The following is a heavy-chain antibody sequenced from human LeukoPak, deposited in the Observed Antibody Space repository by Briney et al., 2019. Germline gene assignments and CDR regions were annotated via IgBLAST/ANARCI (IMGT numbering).Heavy chain of an antibody. V-gene: IGHV4-30-4*01. CDR1: GGSISSGDYY. J-gene: IGHJ6*02. Sequence: SETLSLTCTVSGGSISSGDYYWSWIRQPPGKGLEWIGYIYYSGSTYYNPSLKSRVTISVDTSKNQFSLKLSSVTAADTAVYYCARRGGLRFLEWLRTNYYYYYGMDVWGQGTTVTVSS. D-gene: IGHD3-3*01. CDR3: ARRGGLRFLEWLRTNYYYYYGMDV. CDR2: IYYSGST.